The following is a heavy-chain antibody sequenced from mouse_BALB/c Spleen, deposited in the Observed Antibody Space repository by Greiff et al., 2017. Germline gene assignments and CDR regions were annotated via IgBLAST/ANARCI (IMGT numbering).Heavy chain of an antibody. Sequence: VQLQQSGAELVRPGTSVKISCKASGYTFTNYWLGWVKQRPGHGLEWIGDIYPGGGYTNYNEKFKGKATLTADTSSSTAYMQLSSLTSEDSAVYFCARAYYGSSYDYWGQGTTLTVSS. V-gene: IGHV1-63*02. D-gene: IGHD1-1*01. CDR3: ARAYYGSSYDY. J-gene: IGHJ2*01. CDR1: GYTFTNYW. CDR2: IYPGGGYT.